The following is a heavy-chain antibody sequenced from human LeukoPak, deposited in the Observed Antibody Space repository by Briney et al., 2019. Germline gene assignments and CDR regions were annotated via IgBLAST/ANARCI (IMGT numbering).Heavy chain of an antibody. Sequence: GGSLRLSCAASGFTFSSYGMHWVRQAPGKGLEWVAFIRYVGSNKYYADSVKGRFTISRDNSKNTLYLQMNSLRAEDTAVYYCARGGSYLSAFDIWGQGTMVTVSS. CDR2: IRYVGSNK. CDR3: ARGGSYLSAFDI. CDR1: GFTFSSYG. V-gene: IGHV3-30*02. J-gene: IGHJ3*02. D-gene: IGHD1-26*01.